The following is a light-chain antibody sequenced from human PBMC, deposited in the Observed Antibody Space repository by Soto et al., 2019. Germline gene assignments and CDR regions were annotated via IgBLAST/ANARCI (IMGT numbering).Light chain of an antibody. CDR3: QQLNVYPST. CDR1: QSISNW. V-gene: IGKV1-5*01. CDR2: HAS. J-gene: IGKJ4*01. Sequence: DIQMTQSPSTLPASVGNRVTITCXASQSISNWLAWYQQKPGTAPKVLIYHASNLQSGVPSRFSGGGSGTDFTLTITSLQPEDFATYYCQQLNVYPSTFGGGTKVDIK.